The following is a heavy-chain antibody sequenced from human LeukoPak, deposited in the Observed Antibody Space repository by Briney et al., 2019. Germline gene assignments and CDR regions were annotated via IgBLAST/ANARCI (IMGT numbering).Heavy chain of an antibody. CDR2: IYYSGST. V-gene: IGHV4-59*08. CDR1: GASTNNNY. J-gene: IGHJ3*02. CDR3: ARLVDLDAFGI. D-gene: IGHD1-26*01. Sequence: SETLSLTCTVSGASTNNNYWSWIRQPPGKGLEWIGYIYYSGSTNYNPSLKSRVTISVDTSKNQFSLKLSSVTAADTAVYYCARLVDLDAFGIWGQGTMVTVSS.